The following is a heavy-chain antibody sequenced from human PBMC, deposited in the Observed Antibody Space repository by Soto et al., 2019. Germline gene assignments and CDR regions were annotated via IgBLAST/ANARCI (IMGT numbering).Heavy chain of an antibody. CDR1: GGSISSYY. V-gene: IGHV4-59*01. CDR2: IYYSGST. Sequence: TSETLSLTCTVSGGSISSYYWSWIRQPPGKGLEWIGYIYYSGSTNYNPSLKSRVTISVDTSKNQFSLKLSSVTAADTAVYYCARDLYGMDVWGQGTTVTVSS. J-gene: IGHJ6*02. CDR3: ARDLYGMDV.